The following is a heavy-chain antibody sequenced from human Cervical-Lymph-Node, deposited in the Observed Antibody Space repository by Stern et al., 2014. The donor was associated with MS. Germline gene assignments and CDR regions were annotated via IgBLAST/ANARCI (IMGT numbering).Heavy chain of an antibody. CDR1: GGTFSSYA. V-gene: IGHV1-69*01. J-gene: IGHJ4*02. CDR2: ILPVFTTP. D-gene: IGHD5-24*01. CDR3: AREGRDGYNYDY. Sequence: QGQLVESGAEVKKPGSSVKVSCKGSGGTFSSYAIRWVRQAPGQGLEWMVGILPVFTTPNYAQKFQGRVTITADESTSTVYMELSSLRSDDTAVYYCAREGRDGYNYDYWGQGTLVTVSS.